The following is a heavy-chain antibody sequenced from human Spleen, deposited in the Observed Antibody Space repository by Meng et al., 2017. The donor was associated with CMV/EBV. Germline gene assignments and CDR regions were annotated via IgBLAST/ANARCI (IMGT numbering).Heavy chain of an antibody. D-gene: IGHD3-16*02. J-gene: IGHJ6*02. Sequence: SETLSLTCAVSGGSFSGYYWSWIRQPPGGGLEWIGEINHSGSTNYNPSLKSRITINPDTSKNQFSLQLNSVTPEDTAVYYCARGGRDDYVWGSYRYPRGSYYYGMDVWGQGTTVTVSS. CDR2: INHSGST. V-gene: IGHV4-34*01. CDR3: ARGGRDDYVWGSYRYPRGSYYYGMDV. CDR1: GGSFSGYY.